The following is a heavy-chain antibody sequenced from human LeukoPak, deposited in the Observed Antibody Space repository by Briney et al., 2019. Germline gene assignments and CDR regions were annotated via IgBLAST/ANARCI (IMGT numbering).Heavy chain of an antibody. CDR1: GFTFSNYW. CDR2: IKEDGSEK. Sequence: PGGTLRLSCAASGFTFSNYWMSWVRHAPAKGLECVAYIKEDGSEKNYVDSVKGRFTISRDNAKNSLYLQMNSVRAEDTDVDACAKGLRSRFVFWGQGILVTVSS. V-gene: IGHV3-7*01. CDR3: AKGLRSRFVF. J-gene: IGHJ4*02. D-gene: IGHD5/OR15-5a*01.